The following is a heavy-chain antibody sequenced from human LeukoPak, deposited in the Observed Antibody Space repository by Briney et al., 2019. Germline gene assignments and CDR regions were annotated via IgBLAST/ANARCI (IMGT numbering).Heavy chain of an antibody. CDR1: GFTFNTYP. CDR3: ARENNFGY. J-gene: IGHJ4*02. V-gene: IGHV3-23*01. Sequence: GGSLRLSCVASGFTFNTYPMSWVRQAPGKGLEWVSTIRDSGGNTYYADSVKGRFTISRDTSKNTLYLQMNSLTAEDTAVYYCARENNFGYWGQGTLVSVSS. CDR2: IRDSGGNT. D-gene: IGHD2/OR15-2a*01.